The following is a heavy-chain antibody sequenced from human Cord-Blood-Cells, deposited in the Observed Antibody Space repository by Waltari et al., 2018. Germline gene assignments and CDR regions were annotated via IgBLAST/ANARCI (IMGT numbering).Heavy chain of an antibody. J-gene: IGHJ4*02. CDR1: GYTFTGYY. CDR2: INPNSGGT. Sequence: QVQLVQSGAEVKKPGASVKVSCTASGYTFTGYYMHWVRQAPGQGLEWMGWINPNSGGTNYAQKFQGWVTMTRDTSISTAYMELSRLRSDDTAVYYCARDWGEASSSWYQFDYWGQGTLVTVSS. V-gene: IGHV1-2*04. CDR3: ARDWGEASSSWYQFDY. D-gene: IGHD6-13*01.